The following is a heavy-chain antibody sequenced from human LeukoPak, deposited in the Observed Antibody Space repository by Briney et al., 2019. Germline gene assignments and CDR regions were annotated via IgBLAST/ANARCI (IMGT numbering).Heavy chain of an antibody. J-gene: IGHJ5*02. CDR2: IYYSGST. CDR3: ARRLTQYDCFDP. CDR1: GGSISSGDYY. D-gene: IGHD2-2*01. V-gene: IGHV4-30-4*01. Sequence: SETLSLTCTVSGGSISSGDYYWSWIRQPPGKGLEWIGYIYYSGSTYYNPSLKSRVTISVDTSKNQFSLHLNSVTPEDTAVYYCARRLTQYDCFDPWGQGILVTVSS.